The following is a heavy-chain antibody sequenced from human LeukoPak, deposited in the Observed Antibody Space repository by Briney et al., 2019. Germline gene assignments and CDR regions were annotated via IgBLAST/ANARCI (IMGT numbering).Heavy chain of an antibody. V-gene: IGHV4-4*07. CDR2: IYSSGST. CDR1: GDSISNYY. J-gene: IGHJ4*02. CDR3: ARAEGFYYGSGSYHYYFDY. D-gene: IGHD3-10*01. Sequence: SETLSLTCTVSGDSISNYYWSWIRQPAGKGLEWIGRIYSSGSTNYNPSLKSRVTMSVDTSKNQFSLKLSSVTAADTAVYYCARAEGFYYGSGSYHYYFDYWGQGTLVTVSS.